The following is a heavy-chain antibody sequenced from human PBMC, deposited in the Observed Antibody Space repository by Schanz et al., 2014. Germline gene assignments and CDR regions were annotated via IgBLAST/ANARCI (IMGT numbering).Heavy chain of an antibody. D-gene: IGHD1-20*01. V-gene: IGHV3-30*18. CDR2: ISYDGSTK. J-gene: IGHJ4*02. CDR1: GFTFSTYG. CDR3: AKDQGNWNGGLGLDS. Sequence: QVQLVESGGGVVQPGRSLRLSCAASGFTFSTYGIHWVRQAPGEGLEWVAVISYDGSTKYYADSVKGRITISRDNSKNTPYLHMNSLRGEDTAVYYCAKDQGNWNGGLGLDSWGQGTLVTVSS.